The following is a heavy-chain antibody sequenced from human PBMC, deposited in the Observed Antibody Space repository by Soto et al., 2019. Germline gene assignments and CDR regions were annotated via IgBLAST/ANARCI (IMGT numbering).Heavy chain of an antibody. CDR1: GFTFSSYA. Sequence: PGGSLRLSCAASGFTFSSYAMSWVRQAPGKGLEWVSAISGSGGSTYYADSVKGRFTISRDNSKNTLYLQMNSLRADDTAVYYCARGRGYCGGTNCYLDYWGQGALVTVSS. CDR3: ARGRGYCGGTNCYLDY. V-gene: IGHV3-23*01. J-gene: IGHJ4*02. D-gene: IGHD2-21*01. CDR2: ISGSGGST.